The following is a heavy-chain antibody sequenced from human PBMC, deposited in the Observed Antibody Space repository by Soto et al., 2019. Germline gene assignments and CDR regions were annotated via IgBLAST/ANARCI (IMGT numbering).Heavy chain of an antibody. CDR1: GGSISSSSYY. J-gene: IGHJ2*01. CDR2: IYYSGST. Sequence: PSETLSLTCTVSGGSISSSSYYWGWIRQPPGKGLEWIGSIYYSGSTYYNPSLKSRVTISVDTSKNQFSLKLSSVTAADTAVYYCARGPNQRGGLWFGELPNWYFDLWGRGTLVTVSS. V-gene: IGHV4-39*01. D-gene: IGHD3-10*01. CDR3: ARGPNQRGGLWFGELPNWYFDL.